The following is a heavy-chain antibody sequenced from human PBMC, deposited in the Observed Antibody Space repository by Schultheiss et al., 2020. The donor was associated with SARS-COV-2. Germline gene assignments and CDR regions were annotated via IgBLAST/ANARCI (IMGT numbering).Heavy chain of an antibody. V-gene: IGHV4-34*01. CDR3: ARTPVIPAAISFDY. CDR2: INHSGST. D-gene: IGHD2-2*02. CDR1: GGSFSGYY. Sequence: SQTLSLTCAVYGGSFSGYYWSWIRQPPGKGLEWIGEINHSGSTNYNPSLKSRVTISVDTSKSQFSLNLNSVTAADTAVYYCARTPVIPAAISFDYWGQGTLVTVSS. J-gene: IGHJ4*02.